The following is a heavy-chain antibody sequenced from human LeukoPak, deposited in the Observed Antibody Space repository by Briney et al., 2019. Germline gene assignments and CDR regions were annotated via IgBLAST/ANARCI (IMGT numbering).Heavy chain of an antibody. CDR3: ARASTDYYYYYGMDV. CDR1: GGSISSYY. V-gene: IGHV4-59*01. Sequence: SETLSLTCTVSGGSISSYYWSWIRQPPGKRLEWIGYIYYSGSTNYNPSLKSRVTISVDTSKNQFSLKLSSVTAADTAVYYCARASTDYYYYYGMDVWGQGTTVTVSS. CDR2: IYYSGST. J-gene: IGHJ6*02.